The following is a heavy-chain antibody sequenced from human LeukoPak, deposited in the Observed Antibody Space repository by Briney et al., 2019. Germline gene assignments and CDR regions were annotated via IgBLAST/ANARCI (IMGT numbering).Heavy chain of an antibody. J-gene: IGHJ4*02. Sequence: QSGGSLRLSCAASGFTFSSYAMHWVRQAPGKGLEWVAVISYDGSNKYYADSVKGRFTISRDNSKNTLYLQMNSLRADDTAVYYCARAGGIDYYDSSGYYPSYYFDYWGQGTLVTVSS. V-gene: IGHV3-30*01. CDR3: ARAGGIDYYDSSGYYPSYYFDY. CDR1: GFTFSSYA. CDR2: ISYDGSNK. D-gene: IGHD3-22*01.